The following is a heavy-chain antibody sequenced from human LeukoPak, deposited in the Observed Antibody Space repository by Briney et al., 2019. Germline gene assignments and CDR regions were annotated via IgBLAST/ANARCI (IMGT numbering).Heavy chain of an antibody. CDR1: GGTVSNFA. CDR3: ATQSRGHGFDI. V-gene: IGHV1-69*05. D-gene: IGHD3-10*01. J-gene: IGHJ3*02. CDR2: FVPILRTP. Sequence: SVKVSCKASGGTVSNFALSWMRQAPGQGPEWMGGFVPILRTPKDAQKFQGRVSISTDESTDTFYMELRGLRVEDTAVYYCATQSRGHGFDIWGQGTMVTVS.